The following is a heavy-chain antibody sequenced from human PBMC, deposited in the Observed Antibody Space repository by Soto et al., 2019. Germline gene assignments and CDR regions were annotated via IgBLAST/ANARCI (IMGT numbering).Heavy chain of an antibody. CDR3: ARELYDYVWGSYRYYAFDI. V-gene: IGHV4-61*01. D-gene: IGHD3-16*02. CDR1: GGSVSGGSYY. J-gene: IGHJ3*02. CDR2: IYYSGST. Sequence: PSETLSLTCTVSGGSVSGGSYYWSWIRQPPGKGLEWIGYIYYSGSTNYNPSLKSRVTISVDTSKNQFSLKLSSVTAADTAVYYCARELYDYVWGSYRYYAFDIWGQGTMVTVSS.